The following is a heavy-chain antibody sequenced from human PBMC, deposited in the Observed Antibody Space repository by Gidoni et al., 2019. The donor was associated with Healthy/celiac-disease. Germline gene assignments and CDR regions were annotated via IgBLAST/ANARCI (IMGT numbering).Heavy chain of an antibody. CDR3: ARGSYCSSTSCYAFDAFDI. J-gene: IGHJ3*02. CDR2: ISSSSSDI. CDR1: GFTFSRYR. D-gene: IGHD2-2*01. Sequence: EVQMVESGGGLVKPGGSLRLSCAASGFTFSRYRMNWVRQAPGKGLEWVSSISSSSSDIYYADSVKGRFTISRDNAKNSLYLQMNSLRAEDTAVYYCARGSYCSSTSCYAFDAFDIWGQGTMVTVSS. V-gene: IGHV3-21*01.